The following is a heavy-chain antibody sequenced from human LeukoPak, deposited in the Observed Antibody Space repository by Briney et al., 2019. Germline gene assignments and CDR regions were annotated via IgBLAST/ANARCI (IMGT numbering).Heavy chain of an antibody. CDR1: GGSISSSSYY. CDR3: ARLIRDGYNWFDY. Sequence: ASETLSLTCTVSGGSISSSSYYWGWIRQPPGKGLEWIGSIYYSGSTYYNPSLKSRVTISVDTSKNQFSLKLSSVTAADTAVYYCARLIRDGYNWFDYWGQGTLVTVSS. J-gene: IGHJ4*02. D-gene: IGHD5-24*01. V-gene: IGHV4-39*01. CDR2: IYYSGST.